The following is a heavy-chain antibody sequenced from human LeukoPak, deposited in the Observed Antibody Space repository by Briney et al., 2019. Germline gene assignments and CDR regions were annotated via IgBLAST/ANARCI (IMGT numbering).Heavy chain of an antibody. CDR1: GFTFDDYA. V-gene: IGHV3-9*01. CDR2: ISWNSGSI. CDR3: AKVLADYYYYYGMGV. Sequence: GGSLRLSCAASGFTFDDYAMHWVRQAPGKGLEWVSGISWNSGSIGYADSVKGRFTISRDNAKNSLYLQMNSLRAEDTALYYCAKVLADYYYYYGMGVWGQGTTVTVSS. J-gene: IGHJ6*02.